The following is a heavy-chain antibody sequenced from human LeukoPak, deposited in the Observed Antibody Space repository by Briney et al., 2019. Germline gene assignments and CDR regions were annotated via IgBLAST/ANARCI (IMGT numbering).Heavy chain of an antibody. CDR2: IIPIFGTA. CDR3: ARGSKNYDYVWGSYRWLDYFDY. D-gene: IGHD3-16*02. Sequence: SVKVSCKASGGTFSSYAISWVRQAPGQGLEWMGGIIPIFGTANYAQKFQGRVTITADESTSTAYMELSSLRSEDTAVYYCARGSKNYDYVWGSYRWLDYFDYWGQGPLVTVSS. V-gene: IGHV1-69*01. J-gene: IGHJ4*02. CDR1: GGTFSSYA.